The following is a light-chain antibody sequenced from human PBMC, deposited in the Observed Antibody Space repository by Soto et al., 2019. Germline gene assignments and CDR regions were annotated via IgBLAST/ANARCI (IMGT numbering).Light chain of an antibody. V-gene: IGLV2-8*01. Sequence: GASSDVGGYNYVSWYQQHPGKAPKLMIYEVSKRPSGVPDRFSGSKSGNTASLTVSGLQAEDEADYYCSSYAGSNNYVFGTGTKVTVL. CDR2: EVS. CDR1: SSDVGGYNY. J-gene: IGLJ1*01. CDR3: SSYAGSNNYV.